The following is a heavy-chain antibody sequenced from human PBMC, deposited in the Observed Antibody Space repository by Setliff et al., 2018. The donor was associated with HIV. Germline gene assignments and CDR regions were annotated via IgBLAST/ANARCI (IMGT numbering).Heavy chain of an antibody. CDR2: IYYSGST. Sequence: SETLSLTCSVSGGSFSSDSYYWGCIRQFPGKGLEWIGSIYYSGSTYYHPSRKSRVNISVDTSKNQFSLKLSSVTAAYTAVYYFARGAFMGYGWYYFGMDVGGQGITVTVSS. CDR1: GGSFSSDSYY. J-gene: IGHJ6*02. V-gene: IGHV4-39*07. CDR3: ARGAFMGYGWYYFGMDV. D-gene: IGHD3-16*01.